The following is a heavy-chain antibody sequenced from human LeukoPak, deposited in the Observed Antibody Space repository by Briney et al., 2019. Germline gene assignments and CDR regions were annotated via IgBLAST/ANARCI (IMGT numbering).Heavy chain of an antibody. V-gene: IGHV4-59*01. Sequence: SETLSLTCSVSGDPINMYYWSWLRQPPGKGLEWIGYIYYSGSTNYKPSVNRRVTISVDTSKNQFSLKLSSVTAADTAVYYCARGGYYGSGNDFRFDPWGQGTLVTVSS. CDR1: GDPINMYY. CDR3: ARGGYYGSGNDFRFDP. CDR2: IYYSGST. D-gene: IGHD3-10*01. J-gene: IGHJ5*02.